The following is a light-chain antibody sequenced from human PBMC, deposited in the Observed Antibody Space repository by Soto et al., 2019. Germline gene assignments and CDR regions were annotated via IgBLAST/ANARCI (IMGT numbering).Light chain of an antibody. CDR1: QSVSSSY. Sequence: EIVLTQSPGTLSLSPGERATLSCRASQSVSSSYLAWYQQKPGQAPRLLIYGASGRASGIPDRFSGSGSGEDFALTISRLVPEDFAVYYCQQYGSSALYTFGQGTKLEIK. CDR3: QQYGSSALYT. J-gene: IGKJ2*01. CDR2: GAS. V-gene: IGKV3-20*01.